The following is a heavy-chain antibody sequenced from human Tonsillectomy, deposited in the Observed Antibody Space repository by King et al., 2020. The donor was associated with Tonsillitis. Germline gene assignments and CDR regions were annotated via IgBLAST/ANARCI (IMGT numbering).Heavy chain of an antibody. Sequence: QLQESGPGLVKPPETLSLTCTVSGGSISSSTYYWGWIRQPPGKGLEWIGNMYYTGSTYYNPSLQCRVTISVDTSKNQFSLKLSSLTAADTAVYYCARLYYYHRSSYLYYFDYWGQGTLVTVSS. CDR3: ARLYYYHRSSYLYYFDY. CDR1: GGSISSSTYY. V-gene: IGHV4-39*01. J-gene: IGHJ4*02. D-gene: IGHD3-22*01. CDR2: MYYTGST.